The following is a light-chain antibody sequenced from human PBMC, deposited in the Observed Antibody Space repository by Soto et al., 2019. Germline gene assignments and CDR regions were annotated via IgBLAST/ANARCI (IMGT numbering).Light chain of an antibody. CDR1: QSVGNN. CDR3: QQYGSSPLT. CDR2: ATS. V-gene: IGKV3-15*01. Sequence: EIVLTQSPATLSVSPGERATLSCRASQSVGNNFAWYQQKPGQAPRLLIFATSTRATGVPARFSGSGSGTEFTLTISSLQSEDFAVYYCQQYGSSPLTFGGGTKVEIK. J-gene: IGKJ4*01.